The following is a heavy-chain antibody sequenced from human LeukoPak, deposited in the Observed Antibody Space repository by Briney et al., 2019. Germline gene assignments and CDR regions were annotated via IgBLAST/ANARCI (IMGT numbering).Heavy chain of an antibody. J-gene: IGHJ4*02. CDR2: INTGGSTT. D-gene: IGHD5-24*01. V-gene: IGHV3-74*01. CDR1: GFTFSSYW. Sequence: PGGSLRLSCAASGFTFSSYWMHWVRQAPGKGLVWVSRINTGGSTTDYADSVKGRFTISRGNAKNTLYLQMNSLRAEDTAAYYCSRDLRGRDDYWGQGILVIVSS. CDR3: SRDLRGRDDY.